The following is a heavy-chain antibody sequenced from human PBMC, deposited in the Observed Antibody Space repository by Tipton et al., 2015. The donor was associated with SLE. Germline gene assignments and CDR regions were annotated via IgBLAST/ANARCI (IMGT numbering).Heavy chain of an antibody. CDR2: INPNSGNT. CDR3: ARSFGFVEWFPAC. V-gene: IGHV1-8*02. Sequence: QLVQSGAEVKKPGASVKVSCKASGYTFTSYDINWVRQATGQGLEWMGWINPNSGNTGYAQKFQGRVTMTRNTSISTAYMELGSLRSEDTAVYYCARSFGFVEWFPACWVEGSLVTVSS. D-gene: IGHD3-3*01. CDR1: GYTFTSYD. J-gene: IGHJ4*02.